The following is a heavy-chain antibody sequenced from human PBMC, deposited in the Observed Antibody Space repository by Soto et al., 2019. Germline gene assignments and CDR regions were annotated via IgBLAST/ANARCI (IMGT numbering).Heavy chain of an antibody. J-gene: IGHJ4*02. D-gene: IGHD2-15*01. CDR1: GFTFSSYA. CDR3: AREAYCSGGSCYPGNFDY. Sequence: GGSLRLSCAASGFTFSSYAMSWVRQAPGKGLEWVAVISYDGSNKYYADSVKGRFTISRDNSKNTLYLQMNSLRAEDTAVYYCAREAYCSGGSCYPGNFDYWGQGTLVTVSS. CDR2: ISYDGSNK. V-gene: IGHV3-30-3*01.